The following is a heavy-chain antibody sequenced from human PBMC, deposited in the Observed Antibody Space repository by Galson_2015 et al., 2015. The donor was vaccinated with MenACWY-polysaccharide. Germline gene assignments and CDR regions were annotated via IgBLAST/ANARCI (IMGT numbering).Heavy chain of an antibody. D-gene: IGHD3-22*01. Sequence: SLRLSCAASGFTFSSYDMHWVRQATGKGLEWVSAIGTAGDTYYPGSVKGRFTIPRENTKNSLYLQMNSLRAGDTAVYYCARGGGHYYDSSGYFPLDYWGQGTLVTVSS. V-gene: IGHV3-13*01. CDR1: GFTFSSYD. CDR2: IGTAGDT. CDR3: ARGGGHYYDSSGYFPLDY. J-gene: IGHJ4*02.